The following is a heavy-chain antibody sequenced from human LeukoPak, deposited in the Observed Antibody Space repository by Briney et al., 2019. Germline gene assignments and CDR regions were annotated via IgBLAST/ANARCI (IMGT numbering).Heavy chain of an antibody. CDR1: GFTFSSYG. J-gene: IGHJ6*03. Sequence: GGSLRLSCAASGFTFSSYGMSWVRQAPGKGLEWVSAMSGSGGTKYYADSVKGRFTISRDNAKNSLFLQTNSLRAEDTAVYYCARVLRYCSGGNCYSGGLGYMDVWGKGTTVTISS. D-gene: IGHD2-15*01. V-gene: IGHV3-23*01. CDR3: ARVLRYCSGGNCYSGGLGYMDV. CDR2: MSGSGGTK.